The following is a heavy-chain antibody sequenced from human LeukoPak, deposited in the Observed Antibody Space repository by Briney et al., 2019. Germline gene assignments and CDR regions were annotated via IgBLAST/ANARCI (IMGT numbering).Heavy chain of an antibody. CDR1: GGSISSYY. CDR3: ARVYCSGGSCYSGHYYYYMDV. J-gene: IGHJ6*03. D-gene: IGHD2-15*01. CDR2: IYYSGST. Sequence: PSETLSLTCTVSGGSISSYYWSWIRQPPGKGLEWIGYIYYSGSTNYNPSLKSRVTISVDTCKNQFSLKLSSVTAADTAVYYCARVYCSGGSCYSGHYYYYMDVWGKGTTVTVSS. V-gene: IGHV4-59*01.